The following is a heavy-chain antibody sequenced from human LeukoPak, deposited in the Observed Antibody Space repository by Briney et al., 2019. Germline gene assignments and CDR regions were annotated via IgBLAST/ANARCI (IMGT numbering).Heavy chain of an antibody. J-gene: IGHJ3*02. CDR2: IYTSGST. D-gene: IGHD1-20*01. V-gene: IGHV4-4*07. CDR3: ASTNWNDGSDAFDI. Sequence: GSLRLSCAASGFTFDDYAMHWIRQPAGKGLEWIGRIYTSGSTNYNPSLKSRVTISVDTSKNQFSLKLSSVTAADTAVYYCASTNWNDGSDAFDIWGQGTMVTVSS. CDR1: GFTFDDYA.